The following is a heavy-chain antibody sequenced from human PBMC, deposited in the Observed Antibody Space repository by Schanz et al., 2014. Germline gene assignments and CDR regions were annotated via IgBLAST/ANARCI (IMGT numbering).Heavy chain of an antibody. CDR3: ARDGVDAAAGGNY. V-gene: IGHV1-18*04. Sequence: QVHLVQSGAEVHKPGASLKISCKASGYTFTNFFLHWVRQAPGQGLEWMGWISAYNGNTNYAQKLQGRVTMTTDTSTSTAYMELSSLRSEDTAVYYCARDGVDAAAGGNYWGQGTLVTVSS. D-gene: IGHD6-13*01. CDR1: GYTFTNFF. CDR2: ISAYNGNT. J-gene: IGHJ4*02.